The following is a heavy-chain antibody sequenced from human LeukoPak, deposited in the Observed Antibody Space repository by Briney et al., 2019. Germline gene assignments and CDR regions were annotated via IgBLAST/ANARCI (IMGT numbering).Heavy chain of an antibody. CDR1: GFTFSSYA. CDR3: ATEIVYYYDSSTPRGFDY. Sequence: GGSLRLSCAASGFTFSSYAMHWVRQAPGKGLEWVAVISYDGSNKYYADSVKGRFTISRDNSKNTLYLQMNSLRAEDTAVYYCATEIVYYYDSSTPRGFDYWGQGTLVTVSS. J-gene: IGHJ4*02. CDR2: ISYDGSNK. V-gene: IGHV3-30-3*01. D-gene: IGHD3-22*01.